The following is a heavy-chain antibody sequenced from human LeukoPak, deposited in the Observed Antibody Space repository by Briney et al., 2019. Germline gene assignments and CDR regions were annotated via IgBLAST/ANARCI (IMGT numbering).Heavy chain of an antibody. J-gene: IGHJ4*02. D-gene: IGHD3/OR15-3a*01. CDR1: GVSLHRSF. CDR3: GRRPAVDGPIDN. Sequence: PSETLSLTCVVSGVSLHRSFWTWVRQPPGKGLEWIGRIYSSWTTDYSPSLKSRLTISIDTSKKQFSLRLASMTAADTAVYFCGRRPAVDGPIDNWGQGILVVV. CDR2: IYSSWTT. V-gene: IGHV4-59*01.